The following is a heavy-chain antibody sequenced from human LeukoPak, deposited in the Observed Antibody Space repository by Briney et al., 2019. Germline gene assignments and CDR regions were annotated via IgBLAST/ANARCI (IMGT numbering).Heavy chain of an antibody. V-gene: IGHV3-7*01. Sequence: GGSLRLSCAASGFTFSIDWMTWVRQAPGEGLEWVANIKHDGSKKYYVDSVKGRFTNSTDTAKNSLYLQMDSLRAEDTAVYYCARDFNPLYSGTYYDAFDIWGQGTMVTVSS. CDR3: ARDFNPLYSGTYYDAFDI. D-gene: IGHD1-26*01. CDR2: IKHDGSKK. CDR1: GFTFSIDW. J-gene: IGHJ3*02.